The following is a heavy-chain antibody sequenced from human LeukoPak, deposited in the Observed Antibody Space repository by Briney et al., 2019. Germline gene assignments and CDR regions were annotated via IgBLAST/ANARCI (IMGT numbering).Heavy chain of an antibody. V-gene: IGHV1-18*01. CDR3: ARTGFTMVRGGRYFDL. CDR2: ISAYNGNT. J-gene: IGHJ2*01. D-gene: IGHD3-10*01. Sequence: ASVKVSCKASGYTFTSYGISWVRQAPRQGLEWMGWISAYNGNTNYAQKLQGRVTMTTDTSTSTAYMELRSLRSDDTAVYYCARTGFTMVRGGRYFDLWGRGTLVTVSS. CDR1: GYTFTSYG.